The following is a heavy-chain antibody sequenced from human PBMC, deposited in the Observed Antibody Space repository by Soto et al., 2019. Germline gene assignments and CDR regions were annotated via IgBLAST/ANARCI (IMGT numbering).Heavy chain of an antibody. CDR2: ISGSGGST. J-gene: IGHJ4*02. Sequence: SLRLSCAASGFTFSSYAMSWVRQAPGKGLEWVAAISGSGGSTYYADSVKGRFTISRDNSKNTLYLQMNSLRAEDTVVYYCAKGLGVPRSHFDYWGQGTLVTVSS. CDR3: AKGLGVPRSHFDY. D-gene: IGHD3-16*01. CDR1: GFTFSSYA. V-gene: IGHV3-23*01.